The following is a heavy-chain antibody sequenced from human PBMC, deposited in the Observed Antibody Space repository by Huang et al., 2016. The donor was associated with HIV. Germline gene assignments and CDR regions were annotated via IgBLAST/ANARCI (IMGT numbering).Heavy chain of an antibody. D-gene: IGHD2-2*01. CDR3: ARAVIVVVVPTAIGDNWFDP. CDR2: IIPNLGTA. CDR1: GGTFSSYG. V-gene: IGHV1-69*01. Sequence: QVQLVQSGAEVKKPGSSVKVSCKASGGTFSSYGISWVRQAPGQGLEWMGGIIPNLGTANDAQKFQGRVTITADEATRTVYMKLRSLRSEDTAVYYCARAVIVVVVPTAIGDNWFDPWGQGTLVTVSS. J-gene: IGHJ5*02.